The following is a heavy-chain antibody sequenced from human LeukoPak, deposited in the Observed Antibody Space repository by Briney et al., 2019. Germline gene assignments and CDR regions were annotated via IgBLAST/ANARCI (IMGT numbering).Heavy chain of an antibody. D-gene: IGHD3-10*01. V-gene: IGHV3-30*03. J-gene: IGHJ4*02. CDR2: ISYDGSNK. CDR1: GFTFSSYG. CDR3: ARSPPPLWFGELSDYFDY. Sequence: PGGSLRLSCAASGFTFSSYGMHWVRQAPGKGLEWVAVISYDGSNKYYADSVKGRFTISRDNSKNSLYLQMNSLRAEDTAVYYCARSPPPLWFGELSDYFDYWGQGTLVTVSS.